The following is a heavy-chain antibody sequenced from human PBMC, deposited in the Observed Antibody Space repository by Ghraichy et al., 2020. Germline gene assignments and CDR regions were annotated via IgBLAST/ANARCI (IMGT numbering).Heavy chain of an antibody. D-gene: IGHD3-22*01. CDR1: GYSFTNYW. V-gene: IGHV5-51*01. J-gene: IGHJ4*02. Sequence: GESLNISCKGSGYSFTNYWIGWVRQMPGKGLEWMGIIYPGDSDTRYSPSFQGQVTISADKSISTAYLQWSSLKASDTAMYYCVLGWGSSGYYYAPFDYWGQGTLVTVSS. CDR2: IYPGDSDT. CDR3: VLGWGSSGYYYAPFDY.